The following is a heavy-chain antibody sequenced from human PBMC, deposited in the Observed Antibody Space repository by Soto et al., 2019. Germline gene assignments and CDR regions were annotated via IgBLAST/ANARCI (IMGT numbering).Heavy chain of an antibody. J-gene: IGHJ4*02. D-gene: IGHD3-22*01. V-gene: IGHV3-33*01. Sequence: PGGSLRLSCVASGFTFSRYGMHWVRQAPGKGLEWVALIWNDGIRKVYVDSVKGRFTISRDNSKNTLDLQMNSLRAEDTAVYYCARDDDYEANAFDYWGPGTLVTVSS. CDR2: IWNDGIRK. CDR1: GFTFSRYG. CDR3: ARDDDYEANAFDY.